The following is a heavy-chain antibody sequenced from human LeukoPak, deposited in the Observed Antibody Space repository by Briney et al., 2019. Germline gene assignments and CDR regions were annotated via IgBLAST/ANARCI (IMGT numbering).Heavy chain of an antibody. V-gene: IGHV3-11*01. Sequence: GGSLRLSCAASGFTFDDYGMSWVRQAPGKGLEWVSYISSSGSTIYYTDSVKGRFTISRDNAKNSLYLQMNSLRAEDTAVYFCARDLGYYGSGSWGRNAFDIWGQGTMVTVSS. CDR2: ISSSGSTI. CDR1: GFTFDDYG. D-gene: IGHD3-10*01. CDR3: ARDLGYYGSGSWGRNAFDI. J-gene: IGHJ3*02.